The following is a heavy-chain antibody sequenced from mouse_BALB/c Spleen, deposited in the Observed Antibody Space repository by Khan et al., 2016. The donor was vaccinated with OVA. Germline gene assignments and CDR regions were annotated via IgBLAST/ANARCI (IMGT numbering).Heavy chain of an antibody. D-gene: IGHD1-2*01. CDR2: IYPGSGNT. Sequence: QVQLKQSGAELARPGASVKLSCKASGYTFTDYYINWVKQRTGQGLEWIGEIYPGSGNTYYNEKFKDKATLTADKSSTTAYMQLSSLTSEDSAVYFCARRNYFGYTFAYWGQGTLVTVSA. CDR3: ARRNYFGYTFAY. J-gene: IGHJ3*01. V-gene: IGHV1-77*01. CDR1: GYTFTDYY.